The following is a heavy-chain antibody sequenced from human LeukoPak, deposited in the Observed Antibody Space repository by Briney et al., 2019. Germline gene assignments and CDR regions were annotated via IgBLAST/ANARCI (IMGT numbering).Heavy chain of an antibody. Sequence: GGSLRLSCAASGFTVSNNYMNWVRQAPGKGLEWVSVIYSGGSTSYANSVKGRFTISRDNSRNTVSLQMNTLRAEDTAVYYCARGNSYDSSGYPEYFQNWGQGTLVTVSS. CDR2: IYSGGST. J-gene: IGHJ1*01. CDR3: ARGNSYDSSGYPEYFQN. D-gene: IGHD3-22*01. V-gene: IGHV3-66*01. CDR1: GFTVSNNY.